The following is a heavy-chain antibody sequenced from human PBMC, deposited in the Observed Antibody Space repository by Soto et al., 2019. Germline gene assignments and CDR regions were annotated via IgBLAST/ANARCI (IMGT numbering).Heavy chain of an antibody. CDR2: IYYSGST. Sequence: PSETLSLTCTISGGSISSSSYYWGWIRQPPGKGLEWIGSIYYSGSTYYNPSLKSRVTISVDTSKNQFSLKLSSVTAADTAVYYCSRYGDYNLANWFDPWGQGTLVTVSS. D-gene: IGHD4-17*01. CDR3: SRYGDYNLANWFDP. V-gene: IGHV4-39*01. J-gene: IGHJ5*02. CDR1: GGSISSSSYY.